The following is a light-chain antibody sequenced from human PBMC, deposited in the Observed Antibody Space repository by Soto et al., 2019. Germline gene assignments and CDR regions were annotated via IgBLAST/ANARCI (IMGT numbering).Light chain of an antibody. Sequence: QAVVTQPPSISGAPGQRVTISCTGSSSNIGAGSDVHWYHQLPGTAPKLMIYEVINRPSGVSNRFSGSKSGNTASLIISGLQAEDEADYYCSSYTSSSTLVFGGGTKLTVL. CDR2: EVI. CDR3: SSYTSSSTLV. J-gene: IGLJ2*01. V-gene: IGLV1-40*01. CDR1: SSNIGAGSD.